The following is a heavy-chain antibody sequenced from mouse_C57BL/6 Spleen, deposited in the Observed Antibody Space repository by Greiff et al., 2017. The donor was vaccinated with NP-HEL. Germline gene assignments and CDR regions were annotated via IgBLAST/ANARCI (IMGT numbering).Heavy chain of an antibody. Sequence: EVHLVESGGGLVKPGGSLKLSCAASGFTFSSYAMSWVRQTPEKRLEWVATISDGGSYTYYPDNVKGRFTISRDNAKNNLYLQMSHLKSEDTAMYYCARDRSSGWFAYWGQGTLVTVSA. J-gene: IGHJ3*01. V-gene: IGHV5-4*01. CDR3: ARDRSSGWFAY. CDR1: GFTFSSYA. D-gene: IGHD3-2*02. CDR2: ISDGGSYT.